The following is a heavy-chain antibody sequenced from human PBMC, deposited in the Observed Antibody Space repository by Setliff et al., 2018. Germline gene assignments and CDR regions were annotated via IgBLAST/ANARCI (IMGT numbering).Heavy chain of an antibody. CDR2: IKRESDGGTT. CDR1: GFVFGTYG. D-gene: IGHD5-18*01. Sequence: GESLKISCAASGFVFGTYGMHWVRQAPGKGLDWVGRIKRESDGGTTDYAAPVKGRFTISRDDSKNTLYLQMNSLKTEDTAVYYCISLWLGYYGLDVWGQGTTVTVSS. V-gene: IGHV3-15*01. J-gene: IGHJ6*02. CDR3: ISLWLGYYGLDV.